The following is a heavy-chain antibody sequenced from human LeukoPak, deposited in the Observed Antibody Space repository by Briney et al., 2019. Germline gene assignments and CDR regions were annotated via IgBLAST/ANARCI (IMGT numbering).Heavy chain of an antibody. Sequence: PSETLSLTCAVYGGSFSGYYWSWIRQPPGKGLELIGEINHSGSINYNPSLKSRVTISVDTSKNQFSLKLSSVTAADTAVYYCARGVMCSGGSCYLPLDYWGQGTLVTVSS. D-gene: IGHD2-15*01. J-gene: IGHJ4*02. CDR3: ARGVMCSGGSCYLPLDY. CDR1: GGSFSGYY. CDR2: INHSGSI. V-gene: IGHV4-34*01.